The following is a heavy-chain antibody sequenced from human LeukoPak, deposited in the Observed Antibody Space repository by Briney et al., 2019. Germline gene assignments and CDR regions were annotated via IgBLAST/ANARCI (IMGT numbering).Heavy chain of an antibody. CDR1: GFTINNNH. Sequence: GGSLRLSCAASGFTINNNHMTWVRQAPGKGLEWVSVIYSGGSTYYADSVKGRFTISGVYSKNTLFLQMNSLRTEDTAVYYCARGVDYYSFDYWGQGTLVTVSS. CDR3: ARGVDYYSFDY. V-gene: IGHV3-53*01. CDR2: IYSGGST. D-gene: IGHD2-21*01. J-gene: IGHJ4*02.